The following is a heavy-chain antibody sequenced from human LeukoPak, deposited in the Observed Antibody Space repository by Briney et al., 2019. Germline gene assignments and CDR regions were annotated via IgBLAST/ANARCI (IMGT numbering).Heavy chain of an antibody. CDR2: IFYSGST. J-gene: IGHJ5*02. CDR3: ARSYRSSSLGGRFDP. D-gene: IGHD6-6*01. Sequence: SETLSLTCTVSGGSISSSSYYWGWIRQPPGKGLEWIRSIFYSGSTYYNASLKSLVTISVDTSKNQFSLKLTSVTAADTAVYYCARSYRSSSLGGRFDPWGQGTLVTVSS. V-gene: IGHV4-39*01. CDR1: GGSISSSSYY.